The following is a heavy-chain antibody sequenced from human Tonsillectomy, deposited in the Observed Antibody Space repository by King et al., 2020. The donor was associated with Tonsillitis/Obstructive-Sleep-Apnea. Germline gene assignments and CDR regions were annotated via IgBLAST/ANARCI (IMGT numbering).Heavy chain of an antibody. CDR3: TRVPYSSSCYYMDV. Sequence: VQLVESGGGLVQPGRSLRLSCTTSGFTFGDYAMSWVRQAPGKGLEWVGFIRSKAYGGTTEYAASVKGRFTISRDDSKSIAYLQMNSLKTEDTAVYYCTRVPYSSSCYYMDVWGQGTTVTVSS. V-gene: IGHV3-49*04. CDR1: GFTFGDYA. J-gene: IGHJ6*03. D-gene: IGHD6-13*01. CDR2: IRSKAYGGTT.